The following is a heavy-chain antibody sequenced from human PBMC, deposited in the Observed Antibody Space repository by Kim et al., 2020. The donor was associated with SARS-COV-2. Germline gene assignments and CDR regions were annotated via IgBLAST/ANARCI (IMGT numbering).Heavy chain of an antibody. D-gene: IGHD1-26*01. J-gene: IGHJ6*02. Sequence: ASVKGRFTISRDNSKNTLYLHMNSLRAEDTAVYYCARLELALIRYYGMDVWGQGTTVTVSS. CDR3: ARLELALIRYYGMDV. V-gene: IGHV3-53*01.